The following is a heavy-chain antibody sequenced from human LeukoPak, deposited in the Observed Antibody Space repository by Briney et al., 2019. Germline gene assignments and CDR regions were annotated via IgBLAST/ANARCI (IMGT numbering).Heavy chain of an antibody. V-gene: IGHV3-7*03. CDR2: IRKDGSEK. J-gene: IGHJ4*02. Sequence: GGSLRLSCAASGFTFSSYWMSWVRQAPGKGLEWVANIRKDGSEKYYVDSVKGRFTISRDNSKSTLYLQMNSLRVDDTAVYYCAKDWYNSLNYFDYWGQGSLVTVSS. D-gene: IGHD1-1*01. CDR1: GFTFSSYW. CDR3: AKDWYNSLNYFDY.